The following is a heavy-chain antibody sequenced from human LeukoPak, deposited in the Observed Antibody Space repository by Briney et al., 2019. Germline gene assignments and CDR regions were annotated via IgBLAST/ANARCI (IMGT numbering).Heavy chain of an antibody. Sequence: ASVKVSCKASGYTFTSYGISWVRQAPGQGLEWMGWISAYNGNTNYAQKLQGRVTMTTDTSTSTAYMELRSLRSDDTAVYYCAGEIVDTAMVLFDYWGQGTLVTVSS. V-gene: IGHV1-18*01. CDR3: AGEIVDTAMVLFDY. CDR1: GYTFTSYG. D-gene: IGHD5-18*01. J-gene: IGHJ4*02. CDR2: ISAYNGNT.